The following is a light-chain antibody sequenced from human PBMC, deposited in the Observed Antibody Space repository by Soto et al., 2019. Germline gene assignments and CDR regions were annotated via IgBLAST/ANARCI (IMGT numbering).Light chain of an antibody. CDR1: QSFSSSY. J-gene: IGKJ1*01. CDR2: GAS. Sequence: MVLTQSPATLTLSPAERATLSSIASQSFSSSYLAWYQQTPGQAPRLLIYGASSRATGIPDRFSGSGSGTDFTLTISRLEPEDFAVYYCQQYGSSPGTFGQGTKVDIK. CDR3: QQYGSSPGT. V-gene: IGKV3-20*01.